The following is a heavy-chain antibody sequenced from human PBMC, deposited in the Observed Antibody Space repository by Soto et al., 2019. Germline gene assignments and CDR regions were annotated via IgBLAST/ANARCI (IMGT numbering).Heavy chain of an antibody. CDR1: GGSVSSGSYY. Sequence: SETLSLTCTVSGGSVSSGSYYWSWIRQPPGKGLEWIGYIYYSGSTNYNPSLKSRVTISVDTSKNQFSLKLSSVTAADTAVYYCARRIVGDYNWFDPWGQGTLVTVSS. V-gene: IGHV4-61*01. D-gene: IGHD1-26*01. CDR3: ARRIVGDYNWFDP. J-gene: IGHJ5*02. CDR2: IYYSGST.